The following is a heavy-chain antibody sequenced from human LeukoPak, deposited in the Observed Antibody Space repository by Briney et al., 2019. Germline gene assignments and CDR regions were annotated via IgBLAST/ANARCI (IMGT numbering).Heavy chain of an antibody. D-gene: IGHD6-6*01. CDR3: ARGGIAARHYYYYMDV. J-gene: IGHJ6*03. CDR2: ISYDGSNK. V-gene: IGHV3-30*03. CDR1: GFTFSSYG. Sequence: GGSLRLSCAASGFTFSSYGMHWVRQAPGKGLEWVAVISYDGSNKYYADSVKGRFTISRDNSKNTLYLQMNSLRAEDTAVYYCARGGIAARHYYYYMDVWGKGTTVTVSS.